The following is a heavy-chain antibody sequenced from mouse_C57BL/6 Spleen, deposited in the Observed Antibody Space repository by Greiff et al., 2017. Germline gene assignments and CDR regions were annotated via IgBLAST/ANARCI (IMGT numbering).Heavy chain of an antibody. J-gene: IGHJ2*01. CDR1: GYAFSSYW. CDR3: ARWGLENYFDY. D-gene: IGHD2-2*01. V-gene: IGHV1-80*01. Sequence: VKLMESGAELVKPGASVKISCKASGYAFSSYWMNWVKQRPGKGLEWIGQIYPGDGDTNYNGKFKGKATLTADKSSSTAYMQLSSLTSEDSAVYFCARWGLENYFDYWGQGTTLTVSS. CDR2: IYPGDGDT.